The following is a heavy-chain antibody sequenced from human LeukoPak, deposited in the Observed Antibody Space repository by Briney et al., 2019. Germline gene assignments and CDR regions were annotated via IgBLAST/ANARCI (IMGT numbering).Heavy chain of an antibody. CDR1: GGSIRNYH. CDR3: ARHGRRDGKRSPWTG. J-gene: IGHJ4*02. V-gene: IGHV4-4*08. D-gene: IGHD5-24*01. CDR2: MSTSGSF. Sequence: SETLSLTCAVSGGSIRNYHWSWIRQSPEKGLEWIAFMSTSGSFDYNPSLESRVTMAGDTSKNHFTSKMTSVTAADTAVYYCARHGRRDGKRSPWTGWGQGTLVSVSS.